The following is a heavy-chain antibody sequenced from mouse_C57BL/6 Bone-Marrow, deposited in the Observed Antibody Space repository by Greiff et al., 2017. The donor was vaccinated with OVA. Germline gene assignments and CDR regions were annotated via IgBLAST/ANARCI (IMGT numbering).Heavy chain of an antibody. V-gene: IGHV1-81*01. CDR3: AKLSYYAMDY. J-gene: IGHJ4*01. CDR1: GYTFTSYG. D-gene: IGHD4-1*01. Sequence: VQLQESGAELARPGASVKLSCKASGYTFTSYGISWVKQRTGQGLEWIGEIYPRSGNTYYNEKFKGKATLTADKSSSTAYMELRSLTSEDSAVYFCAKLSYYAMDYWGQGTSVTVSS. CDR2: IYPRSGNT.